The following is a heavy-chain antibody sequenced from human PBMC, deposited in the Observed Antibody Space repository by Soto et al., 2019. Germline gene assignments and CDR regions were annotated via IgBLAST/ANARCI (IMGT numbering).Heavy chain of an antibody. CDR2: ISAYNGNT. CDR3: ARDLDGITGTTRHYFDY. CDR1: GYTFTIYV. Sequence: ASVKVSCKASGYTFTIYVISWVRQAPGQGLEWMGWISAYNGNTNYAQKLQGSVTMTTDTSTSKDDMELRSLRSDDTAVYYCARDLDGITGTTRHYFDYWGQGTLVTVSS. D-gene: IGHD1-7*01. V-gene: IGHV1-18*01. J-gene: IGHJ4*02.